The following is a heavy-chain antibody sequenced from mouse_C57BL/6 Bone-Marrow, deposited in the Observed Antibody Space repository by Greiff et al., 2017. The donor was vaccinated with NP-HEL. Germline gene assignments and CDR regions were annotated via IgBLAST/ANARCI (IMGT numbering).Heavy chain of an antibody. Sequence: EVQLQQSGPELVKPGASVKISCKASGYTFTDYYMNWVKQSHGKSLEWIGDINPNNGGTSYNQKFKGKATLTVDKSSSTAYMELRSLTSEDSAVYYCAREWAGRKRYYYGTYWYFDVWGTGTTVTVSS. CDR1: GYTFTDYY. D-gene: IGHD1-1*01. J-gene: IGHJ1*03. CDR3: AREWAGRKRYYYGTYWYFDV. V-gene: IGHV1-26*01. CDR2: INPNNGGT.